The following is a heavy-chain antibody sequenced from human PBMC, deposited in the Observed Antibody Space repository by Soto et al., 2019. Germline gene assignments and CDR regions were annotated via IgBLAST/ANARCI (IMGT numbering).Heavy chain of an antibody. V-gene: IGHV3-21*01. D-gene: IGHD2-8*01. J-gene: IGHJ4*02. Sequence: PGGSLRLSCAASGFIFIVYTMNWVRQAPGKGLEWVSSITTTGSNIYYADSVKGRFTISRDNAKNSLYLQMNSPRAEDAAVYYCARDLGASCSNGVCSLHALDYWGQGTLVTVSS. CDR1: GFIFIVYT. CDR2: ITTTGSNI. CDR3: ARDLGASCSNGVCSLHALDY.